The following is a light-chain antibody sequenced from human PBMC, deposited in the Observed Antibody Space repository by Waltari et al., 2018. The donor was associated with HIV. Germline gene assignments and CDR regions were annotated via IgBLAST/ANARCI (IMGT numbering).Light chain of an antibody. CDR2: KDS. CDR1: ALPKHY. J-gene: IGLJ2*01. Sequence: SYELTQPPSVSVSPGQTARITCSGDALPKHYAYWYQQKPGQAPILVIYKDSERPSGIPERFSGSSSGTTVTLTISGVQAEDEADYYCQSADSSGTYRVFGGRTKLTVL. V-gene: IGLV3-25*03. CDR3: QSADSSGTYRV.